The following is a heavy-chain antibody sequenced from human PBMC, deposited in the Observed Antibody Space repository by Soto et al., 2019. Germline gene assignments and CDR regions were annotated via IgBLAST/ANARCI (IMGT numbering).Heavy chain of an antibody. CDR2: ISYDGSNK. CDR1: GFTFSSYG. V-gene: IGHV3-30*18. J-gene: IGHJ1*01. Sequence: GGSLRLSCAASGFTFSSYGMHWVRQAPGKGLEWVAVISYDGSNKYYADSVKGRFTISRDNSKNTLYLQMNSLRAEDTAVYYCAKDAAVAGTNPVEYFQHWGQGTLVTVSS. D-gene: IGHD6-19*01. CDR3: AKDAAVAGTNPVEYFQH.